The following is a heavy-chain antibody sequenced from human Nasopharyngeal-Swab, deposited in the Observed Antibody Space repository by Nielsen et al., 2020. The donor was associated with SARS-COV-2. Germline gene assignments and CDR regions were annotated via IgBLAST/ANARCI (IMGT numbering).Heavy chain of an antibody. V-gene: IGHV4-30-2*01. D-gene: IGHD3-10*01. CDR1: GGSISSGGYS. J-gene: IGHJ6*02. Sequence: SETLSLTCAVSGGSISSGGYSWRWLRQPPGKGLEWIGYIYHSGSTYYNPSLKSRVTISVDRSKNQFSLKLSSVTAADTAVYYCASVRGYYYGMDVWGQGTTVTVSS. CDR3: ASVRGYYYGMDV. CDR2: IYHSGST.